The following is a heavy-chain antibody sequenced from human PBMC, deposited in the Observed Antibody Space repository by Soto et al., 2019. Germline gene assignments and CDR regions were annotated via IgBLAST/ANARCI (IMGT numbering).Heavy chain of an antibody. CDR2: IIPIFGTA. CDR1: GGTFSSYA. CDR3: ARGGIVLMVYANSYAFDI. D-gene: IGHD2-8*01. Sequence: QVQLVQSGAEVKKPGSSVKVSCKASGGTFSSYAISWVRQAPGQGLEWMGGIIPIFGTANYAQKFQGRVTITADKSTSTAYMGLSSLRSEDTAVYYCARGGIVLMVYANSYAFDIWGQGTMVTVSS. V-gene: IGHV1-69*06. J-gene: IGHJ3*02.